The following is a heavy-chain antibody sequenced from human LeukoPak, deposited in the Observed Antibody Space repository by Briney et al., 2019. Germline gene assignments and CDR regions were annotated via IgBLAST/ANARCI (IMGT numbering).Heavy chain of an antibody. CDR1: GFTFSAYS. V-gene: IGHV3-23*01. Sequence: GGSLRLSCAASGFTFSAYSMNWVRQAPGKGLEWVSAISGSGGSTYYADSVKGRFTISRDNSKNTLYLQMNSLRAEDTAVYYCGLSDSAAGFPFDYWGQGTLVTVSS. J-gene: IGHJ4*02. D-gene: IGHD6-19*01. CDR3: GLSDSAAGFPFDY. CDR2: ISGSGGST.